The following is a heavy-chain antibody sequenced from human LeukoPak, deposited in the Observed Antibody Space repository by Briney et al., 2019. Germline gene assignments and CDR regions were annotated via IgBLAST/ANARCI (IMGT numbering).Heavy chain of an antibody. CDR3: AKDFFRGAANDY. D-gene: IGHD3-10*01. Sequence: GGSLRLSCAASGFTFGSYAMHWVRQAPGKGLEWVAVISYDGTNKYYADSVKGRFTISRDNSKNTLYLEMNSLRAEDTAVYHCAKDFFRGAANDYWGQGTLVTVSS. V-gene: IGHV3-30*18. J-gene: IGHJ4*02. CDR1: GFTFGSYA. CDR2: ISYDGTNK.